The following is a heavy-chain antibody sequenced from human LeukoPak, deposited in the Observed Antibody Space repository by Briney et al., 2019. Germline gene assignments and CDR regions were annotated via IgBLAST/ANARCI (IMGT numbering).Heavy chain of an antibody. J-gene: IGHJ5*02. CDR1: GASISTYY. CDR3: ASRDGWSGSYHGFDP. D-gene: IGHD1-26*01. V-gene: IGHV4-4*07. Sequence: SETLSLTCTVSGASISTYYWSWIRQPAGKGLEWIGHIYTSESTNYNPSLKSRVTMSVDTSKNQFSLKLSSVTAADTAVYYCASRDGWSGSYHGFDPWGQGTLVTVSS. CDR2: IYTSEST.